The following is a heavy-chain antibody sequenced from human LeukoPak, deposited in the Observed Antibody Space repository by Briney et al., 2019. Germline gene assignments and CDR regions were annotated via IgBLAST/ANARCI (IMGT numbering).Heavy chain of an antibody. D-gene: IGHD2-2*01. V-gene: IGHV4-34*01. CDR1: GGSFSGYY. Sequence: PSETLSLTCAVYGGSFSGYYWSWIRQPPGKGLEWIGEINHSGSTNYNPSLKSRVTISVDTSKNQFTLNLNSVTAADTAVYYCARAYCSSTSCYPWDRFDPWGQGTLVTVSS. CDR2: INHSGST. CDR3: ARAYCSSTSCYPWDRFDP. J-gene: IGHJ5*02.